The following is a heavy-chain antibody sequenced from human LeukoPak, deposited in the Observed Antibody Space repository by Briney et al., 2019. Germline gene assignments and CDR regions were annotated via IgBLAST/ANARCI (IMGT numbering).Heavy chain of an antibody. J-gene: IGHJ4*02. CDR1: GFTFNSYW. CDR2: IKKGGSEK. D-gene: IGHD2-21*01. Sequence: GGSLRLSCAASGFTFNSYWMSWVRQAPGKGLEWVANIKKGGSEKYYVDSVKGRFTISRDNSKNTLYLQMNSLRAEDTAVYYCVLRFAALGYFDYWGQGNLVTISS. CDR3: VLRFAALGYFDY. V-gene: IGHV3-7*01.